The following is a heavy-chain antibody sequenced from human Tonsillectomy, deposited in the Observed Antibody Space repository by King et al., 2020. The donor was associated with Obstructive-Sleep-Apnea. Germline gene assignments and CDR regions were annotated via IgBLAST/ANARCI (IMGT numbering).Heavy chain of an antibody. CDR1: GDSIRSGGYY. CDR3: ARSYSSGWHDY. D-gene: IGHD6-19*01. CDR2: IYYSGST. Sequence: VQLQESGPGLVKPSQTLSLTCTVSGDSIRSGGYYWCWVRQHPGKGLEWIGYIYYSGSTYYNPSLKRRVTLSVDTSKNQFSLKLSSVTAADTALYYCARSYSSGWHDYWGQGALVTVSS. V-gene: IGHV4-31*03. J-gene: IGHJ4*02.